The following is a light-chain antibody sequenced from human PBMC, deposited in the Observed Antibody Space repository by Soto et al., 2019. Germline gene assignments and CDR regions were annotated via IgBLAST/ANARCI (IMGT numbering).Light chain of an antibody. Sequence: QSALTQPASVSGSPGQSITISCTGTIRDVGNYNYVSWYQQDPGKVPKLIIYEVSNRPSGVSSRFSGSKSDNTASLTISGLQAEDEADYYCSSYTSTSTLYVFGTGTKVTVL. CDR1: IRDVGNYNY. CDR3: SSYTSTSTLYV. J-gene: IGLJ1*01. CDR2: EVS. V-gene: IGLV2-14*01.